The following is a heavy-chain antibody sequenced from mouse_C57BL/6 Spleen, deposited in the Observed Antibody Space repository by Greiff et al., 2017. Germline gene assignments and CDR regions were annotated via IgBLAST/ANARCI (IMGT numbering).Heavy chain of an antibody. D-gene: IGHD2-1*01. Sequence: QVQLQQSGAELVTPGASVTLSCKASGYTFTGYWMHWVKQRPGQGLEWIGYIYPGSGYTKYNQKFKGKATLTADKSSSPAYMQLSSLTYEDSAVYYWAGNYWLAYWGQGTLGTVSA. CDR1: GYTFTGYW. J-gene: IGHJ3*01. CDR2: IYPGSGYT. CDR3: AGNYWLAY. V-gene: IGHV1-7*01.